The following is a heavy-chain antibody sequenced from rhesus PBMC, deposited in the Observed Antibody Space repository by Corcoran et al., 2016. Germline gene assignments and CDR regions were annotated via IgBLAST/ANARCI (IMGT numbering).Heavy chain of an antibody. D-gene: IGHD2-21*01. J-gene: IGHJ4*01. CDR1: GYTFTDYY. V-gene: IGHV1-111*02. CDR3: ATDVGYCTGSGCLSY. CDR2: VDPEDGEA. Sequence: EVQLVQSGAEVKKPGASVKISCKASGYTFTDYYLHWVRQAPENVLEWMGRVDPEDGEAIHAQKFQYIVTIIADTSTDTDYMELSSLRSEDTAVYYCATDVGYCTGSGCLSYWGQGVLVTVSS.